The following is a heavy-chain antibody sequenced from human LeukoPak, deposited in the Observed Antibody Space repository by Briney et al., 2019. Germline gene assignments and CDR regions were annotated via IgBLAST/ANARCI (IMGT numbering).Heavy chain of an antibody. V-gene: IGHV1-18*04. J-gene: IGHJ2*01. CDR3: ARGSIEARITMVRGRHWYFDL. Sequence: GESLKISCKAFGYIFSNYWIGWVRQAPGQGLEWMGWISAYNGNTNYAQKLQGRVTMTTDTSTSTAYMELRSLRSDDTAVYYCARGSIEARITMVRGRHWYFDLWGRGTLVTVSS. D-gene: IGHD3-10*01. CDR2: ISAYNGNT. CDR1: GYIFSNYW.